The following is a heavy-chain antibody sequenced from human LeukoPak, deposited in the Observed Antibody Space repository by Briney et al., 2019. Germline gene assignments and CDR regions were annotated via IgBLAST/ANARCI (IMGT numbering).Heavy chain of an antibody. Sequence: SQTLSLTCAVSGDSFSSNSADWDWLRQSPSRGLEWLGRTYYRYKWYNDYAVSVKSRITINPDTSKNQFSLQLNSVTPEDTAVYYCARDQSEGYSGYDHYYYGMDVWGQGTTVTVSS. J-gene: IGHJ6*02. V-gene: IGHV6-1*01. CDR3: ARDQSEGYSGYDHYYYGMDV. D-gene: IGHD5-12*01. CDR2: TYYRYKWYN. CDR1: GDSFSSNSAD.